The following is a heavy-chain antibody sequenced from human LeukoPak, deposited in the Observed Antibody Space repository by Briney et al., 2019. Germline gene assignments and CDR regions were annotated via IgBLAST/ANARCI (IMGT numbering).Heavy chain of an antibody. D-gene: IGHD5-12*01. CDR2: IYYSGGT. Sequence: SETLSLTCTVSGGSISTYYWNWIRQPPGKGLEWIGDIYYSGGTNYNPSLKSRVTISVDTSKNQFSLRLSSVTAADTAVYYCARDHVARTCYFDLWGRGTLVTVSS. CDR1: GGSISTYY. CDR3: ARDHVARTCYFDL. V-gene: IGHV4-59*01. J-gene: IGHJ2*01.